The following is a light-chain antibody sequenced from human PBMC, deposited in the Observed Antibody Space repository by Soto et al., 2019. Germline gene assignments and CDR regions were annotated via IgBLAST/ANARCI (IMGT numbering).Light chain of an antibody. CDR3: QQYNDWPLT. CDR2: DAS. V-gene: IGKV3-15*01. Sequence: EIVMTQSPATLSVSPGERATLACRASQSVNSNLAWYQQKPGQAPRLLIYDASTRATGIPASFSGSGSGTDYTLTISSLQSADFAVYYCQQYNDWPLTFGGGTKVEIK. J-gene: IGKJ4*01. CDR1: QSVNSN.